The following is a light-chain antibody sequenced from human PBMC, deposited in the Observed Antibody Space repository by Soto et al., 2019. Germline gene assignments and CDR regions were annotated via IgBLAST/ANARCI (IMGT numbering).Light chain of an antibody. CDR3: RQYGTTLYT. Sequence: ENGLTQSPGTLSLSPGERATLSCRTTQGISSSYLAWYQLKPGQAPRLLMYATSSRATGIPDRFSGSLSGTDFTLTISSLEPEDFAVYYCRQYGTTLYTFGQGTKLEIK. V-gene: IGKV3-20*01. CDR2: ATS. J-gene: IGKJ2*01. CDR1: QGISSSY.